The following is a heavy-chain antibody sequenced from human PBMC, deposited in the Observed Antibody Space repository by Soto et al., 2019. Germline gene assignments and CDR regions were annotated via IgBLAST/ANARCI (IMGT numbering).Heavy chain of an antibody. Sequence: GGSLRLSCAASGFIFSNYWMSWIRQAPGKGLEWVANIRQDGGERYYVDSVKGRFTISRDNARNSLYLQMNSMRAEDTAVYYCARGGRSGDYWGQGTLVTVSS. D-gene: IGHD1-1*01. V-gene: IGHV3-7*01. CDR1: GFIFSNYW. J-gene: IGHJ4*02. CDR2: IRQDGGER. CDR3: ARGGRSGDY.